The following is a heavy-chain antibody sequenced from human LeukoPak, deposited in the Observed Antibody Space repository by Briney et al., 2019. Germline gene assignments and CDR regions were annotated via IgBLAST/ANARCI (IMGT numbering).Heavy chain of an antibody. CDR3: AKDYSSSSSFFDY. Sequence: SLSLTCAVSGYSISSCYYYGWIRDPPGEGLEGFGISWNSGSTYYADSVKGRFTISRDNAKNPLYLQMNSLRAEDMALYYCAKDYSSSSSFFDYWGQGTLVTVSS. V-gene: IGHV3-9*03. D-gene: IGHD6-6*01. CDR2: ISWNSGST. J-gene: IGHJ4*02. CDR1: GYSISSCYY.